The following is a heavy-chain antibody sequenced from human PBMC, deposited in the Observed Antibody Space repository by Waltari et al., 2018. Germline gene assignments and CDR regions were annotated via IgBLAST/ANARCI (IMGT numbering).Heavy chain of an antibody. CDR1: GGSMRMFY. V-gene: IGHV4-4*07. J-gene: IGHJ5*02. D-gene: IGHD6-6*01. CDR3: ARGGATRPWGSDR. CDR2: MYIGENT. Sequence: QVQLQESGPGLVKPSETLSLTCNVSGGSMRMFYWTWIRQPAGKGLEWIGRMYIGENTIYNPSLKSRVTMSIDTSKNQLSLALTSVTAADTAVYYCARGGATRPWGSDRWGQGALVTVSS.